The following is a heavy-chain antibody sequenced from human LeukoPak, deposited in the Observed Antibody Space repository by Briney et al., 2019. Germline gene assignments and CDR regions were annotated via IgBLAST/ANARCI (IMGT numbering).Heavy chain of an antibody. V-gene: IGHV4-59*01. Sequence: SETLSLTCTVSGGPTTSYYWSWIRQPPGKGLEGIGYIYYSGSTNYNPSLKSRVTISVDTSKNQFSLKLSSLTAADTAVYYCARDTSGYRRGSFDYWGQGTLVTVSS. CDR3: ARDTSGYRRGSFDY. D-gene: IGHD3-22*01. CDR1: GGPTTSYY. J-gene: IGHJ4*02. CDR2: IYYSGST.